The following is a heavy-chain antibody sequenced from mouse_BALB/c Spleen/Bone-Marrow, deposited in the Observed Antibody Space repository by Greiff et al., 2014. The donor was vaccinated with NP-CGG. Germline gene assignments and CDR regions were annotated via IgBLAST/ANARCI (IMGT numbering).Heavy chain of an antibody. V-gene: IGHV1-52*01. CDR2: IDPSTSET. CDR1: DYTFTTYW. CDR3: ARRTLAMDY. Sequence: SGPDLVRPGSSVKMSCKASDYTFTTYWMHWVKQRPGQGLEWIGMIDPSTSETRLNQKFKDKATLIVDKSSNTAYMQLSSLTSEGSAVYYCARRTLAMDYWGQGTSVTVSS. J-gene: IGHJ4*01.